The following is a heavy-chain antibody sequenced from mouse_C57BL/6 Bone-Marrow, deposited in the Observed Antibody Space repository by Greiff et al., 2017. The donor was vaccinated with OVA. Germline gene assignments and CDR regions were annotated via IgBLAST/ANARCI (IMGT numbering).Heavy chain of an antibody. CDR1: GYSITSGYD. Sequence: EVQGVESGPGMVKPSQSLSLTCTVTGYSITSGYDWHWIRHFPGNKLEWMGYISYSGRTNYNPSLKSRISITHDTSKNHFFLKLNSVTTEDTATYYCAITTVVENYAMDYWGQGTSVTVSS. D-gene: IGHD1-1*01. CDR2: ISYSGRT. CDR3: AITTVVENYAMDY. J-gene: IGHJ4*01. V-gene: IGHV3-1*01.